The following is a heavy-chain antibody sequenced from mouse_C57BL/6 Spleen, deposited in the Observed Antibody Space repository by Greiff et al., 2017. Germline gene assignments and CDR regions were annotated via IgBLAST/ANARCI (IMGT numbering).Heavy chain of an antibody. V-gene: IGHV1-72*01. Sequence: QVQLKQPGAELVKPGASVKLSCKASGYTFTSYWMHWVKQRPGRGLEWIGRIDPNSGGTKYNEKFKSKATLTVDKPSSTAYMQLSSLKSEDSAVYYCARSLLSPAPWFADWGQGTLVTVSA. CDR1: GYTFTSYW. D-gene: IGHD2-10*01. J-gene: IGHJ3*01. CDR3: ARSLLSPAPWFAD. CDR2: IDPNSGGT.